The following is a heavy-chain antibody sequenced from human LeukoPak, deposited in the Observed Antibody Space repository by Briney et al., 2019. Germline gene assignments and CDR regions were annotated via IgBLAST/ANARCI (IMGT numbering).Heavy chain of an antibody. CDR3: ARDPSLGYCSGGSCYGGWFDP. D-gene: IGHD2-15*01. CDR1: GFTFSSYA. V-gene: IGHV3-30*04. Sequence: GRSLRLSCAASGFTFSSYAMHWVRQAPGKGLEWVAVISYDGSNKYYADSVKGQFTISRDNSKNTLYLQMNSLRAEDTAVYYCARDPSLGYCSGGSCYGGWFDPWGQGTLVTVSS. CDR2: ISYDGSNK. J-gene: IGHJ5*02.